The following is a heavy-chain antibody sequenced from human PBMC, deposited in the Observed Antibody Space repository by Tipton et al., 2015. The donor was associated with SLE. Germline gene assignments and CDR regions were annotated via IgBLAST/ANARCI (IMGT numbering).Heavy chain of an antibody. J-gene: IGHJ3*02. CDR1: GFTFGDYS. V-gene: IGHV3-49*04. Sequence: SLRLSCTASGFTFGDYSVSWVRQAPGKGLEWVGFIRGKRYGGTTEYAASVKDRFIISRDDSRNIAYLQMNSLKTEDTAVYYCARDRGKWYGESDAFDMWGQGTMVTVTS. D-gene: IGHD3-10*01. CDR3: ARDRGKWYGESDAFDM. CDR2: IRGKRYGGTT.